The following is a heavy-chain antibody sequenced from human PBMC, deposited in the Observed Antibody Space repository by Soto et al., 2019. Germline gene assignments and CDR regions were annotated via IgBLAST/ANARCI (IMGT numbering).Heavy chain of an antibody. CDR1: GGSISSSNW. D-gene: IGHD6-19*01. V-gene: IGHV4-4*02. J-gene: IGHJ4*02. CDR3: ARYPLDSIAVAGTFFDY. Sequence: QVQLQESGPGLVKPSGTLSLTCAVSGGSISSSNWWRWVRQPPGKGLEWIGEIYHSGSTNYNPSLKSRVTISVDKSKNQFSLKLSSVTAADTAVYYCARYPLDSIAVAGTFFDYWGQGTLVTVSS. CDR2: IYHSGST.